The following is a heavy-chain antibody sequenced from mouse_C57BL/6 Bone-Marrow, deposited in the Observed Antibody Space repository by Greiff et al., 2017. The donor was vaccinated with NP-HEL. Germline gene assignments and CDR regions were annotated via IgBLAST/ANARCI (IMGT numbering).Heavy chain of an antibody. CDR1: GFNIKDDY. V-gene: IGHV14-4*01. D-gene: IGHD2-3*01. CDR2: IDPENGDT. CDR3: TTLTLDGYSFAY. J-gene: IGHJ3*01. Sequence: EVQLVESGAELVRPGASVKLSCTASGFNIKDDYMHWVKQRPEQGLEWIGWIDPENGDTEYASKFQGKATITADTSSNTAYLQLSSLTSEDTAVYYCTTLTLDGYSFAYWGQGTLVTVSA.